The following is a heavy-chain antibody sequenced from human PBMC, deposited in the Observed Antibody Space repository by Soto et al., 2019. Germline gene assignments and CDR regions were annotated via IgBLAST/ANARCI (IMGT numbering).Heavy chain of an antibody. J-gene: IGHJ5*02. CDR1: GDSITRGGYY. D-gene: IGHD3-10*01. CDR3: ARRAKFGEFGAAWFDP. V-gene: IGHV4-31*03. CDR2: IYYSGNT. Sequence: QVQLQESGPELLKPSQTLSLTCTVSGDSITRGGYYWSWIRQHPGKGLERIGFIYYSGNTYYKPSPAHRLARSLDPNRNQFYLKLVSMTAADTAVYYCARRAKFGEFGAAWFDPWGQGTLVTVSS.